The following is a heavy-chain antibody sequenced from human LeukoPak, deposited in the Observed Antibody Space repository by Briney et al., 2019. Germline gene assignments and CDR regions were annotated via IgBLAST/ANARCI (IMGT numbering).Heavy chain of an antibody. CDR3: ARRWEMATITWWFDP. Sequence: SETLSLTCTVSGYSISTGYYWDWIRQPPGKGLEWIGTFYHGGSTYYNPSLKSRVTISVDTSKNQFSLNLTSVTAADTAVYYCARRWEMATITWWFDPWGQGTLVTVSS. D-gene: IGHD5-24*01. V-gene: IGHV4-38-2*02. CDR1: GYSISTGYY. CDR2: FYHGGST. J-gene: IGHJ5*02.